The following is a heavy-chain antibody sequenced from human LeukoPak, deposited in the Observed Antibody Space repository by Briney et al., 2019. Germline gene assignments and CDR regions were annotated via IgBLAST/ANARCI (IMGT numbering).Heavy chain of an antibody. CDR3: ARDYEPPYYYMDV. V-gene: IGHV3-20*04. CDR2: INWNGGST. J-gene: IGHJ6*03. CDR1: GFTFSSYE. Sequence: GGSLRLSCAASGFTFSSYEMNWVRQAPGKGLEWVSGINWNGGSTGYADSVKGRFTISRDNAKNSLYLQMNSLRAEDTALYYCARDYEPPYYYMDVWGKGTTVTVSS. D-gene: IGHD3-3*01.